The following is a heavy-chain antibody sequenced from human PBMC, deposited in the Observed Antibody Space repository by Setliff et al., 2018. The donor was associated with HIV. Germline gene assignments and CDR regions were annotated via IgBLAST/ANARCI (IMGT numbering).Heavy chain of an antibody. D-gene: IGHD6-19*01. V-gene: IGHV4-34*01. CDR1: GGSFSGYY. CDR2: INHSGST. J-gene: IGHJ6*02. Sequence: SETLSLTCAVYGGSFSGYYWSWIRQPPGKGLEWIGEINHSGSTNYNPSPKSRVTISVDTSKNQFSLKLSSVTAADTAVYYCARGRRHPQYSSGWWHYYHGMDVWGQGTTVTVSS. CDR3: ARGRRHPQYSSGWWHYYHGMDV.